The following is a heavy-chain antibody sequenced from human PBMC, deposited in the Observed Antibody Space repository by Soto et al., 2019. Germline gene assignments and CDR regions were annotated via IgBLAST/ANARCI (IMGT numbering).Heavy chain of an antibody. Sequence: ASVKVSCKASGYTFTGYYMHWVRQAPGQGLAWMGWINPNSGGTNYAQKFQGRVTMTRDTSISTAYMELSRLRSDDTAVYYCARESRIVGATDYWGQGTLVTVSS. V-gene: IGHV1-2*02. CDR2: INPNSGGT. CDR3: ARESRIVGATDY. CDR1: GYTFTGYY. J-gene: IGHJ4*02. D-gene: IGHD1-26*01.